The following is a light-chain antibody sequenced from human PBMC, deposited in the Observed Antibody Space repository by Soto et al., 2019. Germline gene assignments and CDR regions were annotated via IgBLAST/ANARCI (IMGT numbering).Light chain of an antibody. J-gene: IGKJ5*01. Sequence: DIQMTQSPSTLSASVGDRVTITCRASQSISSWLAWYQQKPGKAPKLLIYDASSLESGVPSRFSGGGSGTDFTLTISSLQPEDFATYYCQQLNSYPITFGQGTRLEIK. CDR3: QQLNSYPIT. V-gene: IGKV1-5*01. CDR1: QSISSW. CDR2: DAS.